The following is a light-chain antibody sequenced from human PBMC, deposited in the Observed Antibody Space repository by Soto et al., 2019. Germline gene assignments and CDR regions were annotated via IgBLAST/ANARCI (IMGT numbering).Light chain of an antibody. CDR2: EGS. J-gene: IGLJ1*01. V-gene: IGLV2-8*01. CDR1: SSDVGGYNF. Sequence: QSALAQPPSASGSPGQSVTISCTGTSSDVGGYNFLSWYQHHPGKAPKVIIYEGSKRPSGVPNRFSGSKSGNTASLTVSGLQAEDEADYYCSSYAGSNIYVFGTGTKLTVL. CDR3: SSYAGSNIYV.